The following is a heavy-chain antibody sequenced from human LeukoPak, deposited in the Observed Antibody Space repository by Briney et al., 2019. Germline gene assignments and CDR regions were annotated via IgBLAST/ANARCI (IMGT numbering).Heavy chain of an antibody. CDR3: ARRGLLRYFDHDAFDI. V-gene: IGHV4-61*02. D-gene: IGHD3-9*01. CDR1: GGSISSGSYY. J-gene: IGHJ3*02. CDR2: IYTSGST. Sequence: PSETLSLTCTVSGGSISSGSYYWSWIRQPAGKGLEWIGRIYTSGSTNYNPSLKSRVTISVDTSKSQFSLKLSSVTAADTAVYYCARRGLLRYFDHDAFDIWGQGTMVTVSS.